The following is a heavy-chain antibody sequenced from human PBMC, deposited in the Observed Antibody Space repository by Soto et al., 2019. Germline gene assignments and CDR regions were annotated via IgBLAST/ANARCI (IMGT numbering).Heavy chain of an antibody. CDR3: ARLHGYCISSSCHGHYALDV. CDR2: IYYSGTT. J-gene: IGHJ6*02. V-gene: IGHV4-39*01. CDR1: SASISSSSYT. Sequence: QLQLQESGPGLVKPSETLSLTCTVSSASISSSSYTWGWIRQPPGKVLEWIGSIYYSGTTYYNPSLNRRVTLSVARSKIQFSLKVTYVNAADTAVYYCARLHGYCISSSCHGHYALDVWGQGTTVTVS. D-gene: IGHD2-2*01.